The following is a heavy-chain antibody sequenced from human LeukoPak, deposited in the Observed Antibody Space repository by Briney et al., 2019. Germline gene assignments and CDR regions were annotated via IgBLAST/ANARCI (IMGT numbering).Heavy chain of an antibody. CDR3: ARGDGYQGSFDY. D-gene: IGHD5-24*01. Sequence: GGSLRLSCAASGFTFSSYSMNWVRQAPGKGLEWVSSISSSSSYIYYADSVKGRFTISRDNAKNSLYLQMNSLRAEDTAVYYCARGDGYQGSFDYWGQGTLVTVSS. CDR1: GFTFSSYS. V-gene: IGHV3-21*01. CDR2: ISSSSSYI. J-gene: IGHJ4*02.